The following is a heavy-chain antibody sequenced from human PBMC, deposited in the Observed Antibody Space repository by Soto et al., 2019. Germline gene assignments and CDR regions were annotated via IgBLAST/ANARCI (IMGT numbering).Heavy chain of an antibody. V-gene: IGHV1-18*01. CDR1: GYTFTSYG. Sequence: GASVKVSCKASGYTFTSYGISWVRQAPGQGLEWMGWISAYNGNTNYAQKLQGRVTMTTDTSTSTAYMELRSLRSDDTAVYYCARDEIADYGVNWFDPWGQGTLVTVSS. CDR2: ISAYNGNT. D-gene: IGHD4-17*01. CDR3: ARDEIADYGVNWFDP. J-gene: IGHJ5*02.